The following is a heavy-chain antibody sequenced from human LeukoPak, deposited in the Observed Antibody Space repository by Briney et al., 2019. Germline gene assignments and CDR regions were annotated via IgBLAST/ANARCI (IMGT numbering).Heavy chain of an antibody. CDR2: INPNSGGT. CDR1: GYTFTGYY. D-gene: IGHD3-22*01. V-gene: IGHV1-2*04. CDR3: ARATSYYYDSSGFGEEFDY. Sequence: ASVKVSCKASGYTFTGYYMHWVRQAPGQGLEWMGWINPNSGGTNYAQKFQGWVIMTRDTSISTAYMELSRLRSDDTAVYYCARATSYYYDSSGFGEEFDYWGQGTLVTVSS. J-gene: IGHJ4*02.